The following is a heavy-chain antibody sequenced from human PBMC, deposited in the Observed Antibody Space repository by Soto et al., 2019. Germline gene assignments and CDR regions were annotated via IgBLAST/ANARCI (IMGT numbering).Heavy chain of an antibody. J-gene: IGHJ4*02. CDR2: ISGSGYIT. CDR3: AKDQRDSSSSEPFDY. Sequence: GGSLRLSCAASGFTFSSYAMSWVRQAPGKGLEWVSGISGSGYITYYADSVKGRFTISRDNSKNTLYLQMNSLRAEDTAGYYCAKDQRDSSSSEPFDYWGQGTLVTVSS. D-gene: IGHD6-6*01. V-gene: IGHV3-23*01. CDR1: GFTFSSYA.